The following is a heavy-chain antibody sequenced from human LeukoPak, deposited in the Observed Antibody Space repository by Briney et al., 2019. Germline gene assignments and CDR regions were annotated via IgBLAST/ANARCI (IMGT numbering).Heavy chain of an antibody. J-gene: IGHJ3*02. CDR2: IKQDGSEK. CDR3: AREVGYCSRTRCYSGDAFDI. V-gene: IGHV3-7*01. CDR1: GFTFSRYW. D-gene: IGHD2-2*01. Sequence: QPGGSLRLSCAASGFTFSRYWMSWVRQAPGKGLEWVANIKQDGSEKYHVHSVKGRFTISRDNAKNSLDLQLNSLRAEDTAVSYCAREVGYCSRTRCYSGDAFDIWGQGTMVT.